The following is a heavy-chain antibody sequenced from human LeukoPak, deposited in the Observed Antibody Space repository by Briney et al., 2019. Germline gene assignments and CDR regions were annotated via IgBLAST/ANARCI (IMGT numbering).Heavy chain of an antibody. CDR2: ISSAGKA. J-gene: IGHJ5*02. CDR3: ARGHIAPQRQFIARRGLRTVSRFDP. CDR1: SGSLSNYY. D-gene: IGHD6-25*01. V-gene: IGHV4-59*01. Sequence: PSETLSLTCTVSSGSLSNYYWTWIRQSPGKGLEWIASISSAGKANSNPSLQSRVTISLDTSNHQLSLKMTSVISADTAVYYCARGHIAPQRQFIARRGLRTVSRFDPWGQGTLVLVSA.